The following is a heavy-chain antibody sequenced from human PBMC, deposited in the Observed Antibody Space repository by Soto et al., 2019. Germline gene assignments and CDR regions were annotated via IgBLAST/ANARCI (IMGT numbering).Heavy chain of an antibody. CDR3: ASRRYYDILTGSKNWFDP. V-gene: IGHV4-39*01. Sequence: SETLSLTCTVSGGSIYSATYYWGWVRQPPGKGLEWIGSIYYSGSTYYNPSLKSQVTISVDTSKNQFSLKLRSVTAADTAVYYCASRRYYDILTGSKNWFDPWGQGTLVTVSS. D-gene: IGHD3-9*01. J-gene: IGHJ5*02. CDR2: IYYSGST. CDR1: GGSIYSATYY.